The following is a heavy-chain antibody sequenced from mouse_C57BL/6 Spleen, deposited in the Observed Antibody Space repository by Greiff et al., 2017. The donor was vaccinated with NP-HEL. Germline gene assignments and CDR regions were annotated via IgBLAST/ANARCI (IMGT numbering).Heavy chain of an antibody. D-gene: IGHD2-1*01. CDR1: GFNIKDDY. CDR2: IDPENGDT. CDR3: TKGNYKDYAMDY. Sequence: VQLKESGAELVRPGASVKLSCTASGFNIKDDYMHWVKQRPEQGLEWIGWIDPENGDTEYASKFQGKATITADTSSNTAYLQLSSLTSEDTAVYYCTKGNYKDYAMDYWGQGTSVTVSS. V-gene: IGHV14-4*01. J-gene: IGHJ4*01.